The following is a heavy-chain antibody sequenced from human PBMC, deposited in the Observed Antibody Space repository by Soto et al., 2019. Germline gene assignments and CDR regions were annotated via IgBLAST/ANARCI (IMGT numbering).Heavy chain of an antibody. CDR2: VSYDGSGK. Sequence: QVHLVESGGGVVQPGRSLRLSCVGSGFTFSSYGIHWVRQAPGKGLEWVAVVSYDGSGKYYADSVKGRFTISRDNSKTTLYLQMNTLGVEDTAVYHCARDAEAYVNVMGTIRSGYYYHGLDVWGQGTTVFVSS. V-gene: IGHV3-30*03. CDR1: GFTFSSYG. J-gene: IGHJ6*02. CDR3: ARDAEAYVNVMGTIRSGYYYHGLDV. D-gene: IGHD1-1*01.